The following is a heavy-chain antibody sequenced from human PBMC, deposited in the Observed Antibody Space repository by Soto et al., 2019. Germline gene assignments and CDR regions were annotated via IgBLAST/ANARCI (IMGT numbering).Heavy chain of an antibody. V-gene: IGHV4-59*01. CDR1: DVTISSYY. Sequence: SETLSLTCTVSDVTISSYYGSWIRQPPGKGLEWIGYIYYSGSTNYNPSLKSRVTISVDTSKNQFSLKLSSVTAADTAVYYCAIGYSSSWYYFDYWGKGTLVTVPQ. D-gene: IGHD6-13*01. CDR3: AIGYSSSWYYFDY. J-gene: IGHJ4*02. CDR2: IYYSGST.